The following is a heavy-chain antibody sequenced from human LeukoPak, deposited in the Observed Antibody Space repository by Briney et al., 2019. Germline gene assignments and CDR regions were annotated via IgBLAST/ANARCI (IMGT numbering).Heavy chain of an antibody. CDR3: ARSLQGNPTYDAFDI. J-gene: IGHJ3*02. D-gene: IGHD4-23*01. Sequence: SETLSLTCAAYGGSFSGYHWSWIRQPPGKGLEWIGETNHSGSTNYNPSLKSRVTISVDTSKNQFSLKLSSVTAADTAVYYCARSLQGNPTYDAFDIWGQGTMVTVSS. V-gene: IGHV4-34*01. CDR2: TNHSGST. CDR1: GGSFSGYH.